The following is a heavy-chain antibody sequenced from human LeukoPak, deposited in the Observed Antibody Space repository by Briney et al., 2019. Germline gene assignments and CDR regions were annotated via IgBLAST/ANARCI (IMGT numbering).Heavy chain of an antibody. CDR1: GESFSGYY. D-gene: IGHD2-8*01. CDR2: INHSGST. CDR3: ARGSGGSCTNGVCYTSRGAFDI. Sequence: SETLSLTCAVYGESFSGYYWSWIRQPPGKGLEWIGEINHSGSTNYNPSLKSRVTISVDTSKNQFSLKLSSVTAADTAVYYCARGSGGSCTNGVCYTSRGAFDIWGQGTMVTVSS. J-gene: IGHJ3*02. V-gene: IGHV4-34*01.